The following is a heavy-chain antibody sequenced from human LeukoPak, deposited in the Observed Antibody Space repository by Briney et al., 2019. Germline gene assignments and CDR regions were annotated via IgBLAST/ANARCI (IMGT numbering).Heavy chain of an antibody. J-gene: IGHJ4*02. CDR3: ARDRIAAAVLDY. CDR2: ISAYYGNT. Sequence: ASVKVSCKASGYTFTSYGISWVRQAPGQGLEWMGWISAYYGNTNYAQKLQGRVTLTTDTSTNTAHMELRSLTSDDTAVYFCARDRIAAAVLDYWGQGTLVTVSS. D-gene: IGHD6-13*01. CDR1: GYTFTSYG. V-gene: IGHV1-18*01.